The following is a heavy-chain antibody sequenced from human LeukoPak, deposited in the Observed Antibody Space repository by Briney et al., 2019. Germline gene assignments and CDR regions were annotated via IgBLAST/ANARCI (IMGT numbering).Heavy chain of an antibody. J-gene: IGHJ4*02. D-gene: IGHD2-15*01. CDR3: ARVYCGGGSCYGYFDY. Sequence: PSETLSLTCTVSGGSISSYYWSWIRQPPGKGLEWIGYIYYSGSTNYNPSLKSRVTISVDTSKNQFSLKLSSVTAADTAVYYCARVYCGGGSCYGYFDYWGQGTLVTVSS. V-gene: IGHV4-59*01. CDR2: IYYSGST. CDR1: GGSISSYY.